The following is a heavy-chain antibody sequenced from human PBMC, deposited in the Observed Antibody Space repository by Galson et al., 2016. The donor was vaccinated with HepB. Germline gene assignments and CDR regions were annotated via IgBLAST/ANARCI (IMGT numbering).Heavy chain of an antibody. V-gene: IGHV4-31*03. CDR2: VYYTGST. CDR3: APAPVSNDAFDL. D-gene: IGHD2-2*01. CDR1: SGSIINGDYY. J-gene: IGHJ3*01. Sequence: TLSLTCTVSSGSIINGDYYWNWIRQRPGKGLEWIGYVYYTGSTSYSPSFKSRVIMSRDMSENQFSLKLTSVTAADTPVYYCAPAPVSNDAFDLWGQGTAVTVSS.